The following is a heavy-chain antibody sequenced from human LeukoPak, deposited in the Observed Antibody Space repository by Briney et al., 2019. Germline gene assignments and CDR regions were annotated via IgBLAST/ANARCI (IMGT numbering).Heavy chain of an antibody. CDR3: ATNAGPGPDDAFDI. V-gene: IGHV3-23*01. J-gene: IGHJ3*02. CDR2: ISGSGGST. Sequence: GGSLRLSCAASGFTFSSYAMSWVRQAPGKGLDWVSTISGSGGSTYYADSVKGRVTISRDNSKNTLHLQMNSLGAEDTAVYYYATNAGPGPDDAFDIWGQGTMVTVSS. CDR1: GFTFSSYA.